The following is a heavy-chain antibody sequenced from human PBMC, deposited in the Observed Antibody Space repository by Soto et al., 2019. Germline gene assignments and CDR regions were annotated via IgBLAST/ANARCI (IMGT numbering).Heavy chain of an antibody. CDR2: ISYDGSNK. J-gene: IGHJ3*02. Sequence: QVQLVESGGGVVQPGRSLRLSCAASGFTFRSYGMHWVRQAPGKGLEWGAVISYDGSNKYYADSVKGRFTISRDNSKNTRYLQMNSLRAEDTAGYYCAKYVPDSSGYHDAFDIWGQGTMVTVSS. CDR1: GFTFRSYG. D-gene: IGHD3-22*01. CDR3: AKYVPDSSGYHDAFDI. V-gene: IGHV3-30*18.